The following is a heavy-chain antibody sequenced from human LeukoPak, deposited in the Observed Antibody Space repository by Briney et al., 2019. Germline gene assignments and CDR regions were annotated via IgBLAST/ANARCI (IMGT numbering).Heavy chain of an antibody. CDR3: ARDGYCSSTGCSAYFFDS. J-gene: IGHJ4*02. D-gene: IGHD2-2*03. CDR1: RFTFSSYA. Sequence: PGRSLRLSCAASRFTFSSYAMHWVRQAPGKGLHWVAVISYDGTNKYYADSVKGRFTISRDNSKNTLYLQLNSLRPEDTALYYCARDGYCSSTGCSAYFFDSWGQGTLVTVSS. V-gene: IGHV3-30-3*01. CDR2: ISYDGTNK.